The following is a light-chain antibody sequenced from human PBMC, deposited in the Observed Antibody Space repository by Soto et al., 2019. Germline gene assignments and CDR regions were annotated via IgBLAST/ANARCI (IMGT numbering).Light chain of an antibody. J-gene: IGKJ4*01. CDR1: QSVSSY. CDR2: DAS. CDR3: QHRRNWPLT. Sequence: EIVLTQSPATLSLSPGERATLSYRASQSVSSYLAWYQQKPGQAPRLLIYDASNRATGIPARFSGSGSGTDFTLPISSLEPEDFAVYYCQHRRNWPLTFGGGTKVEIK. V-gene: IGKV3-11*01.